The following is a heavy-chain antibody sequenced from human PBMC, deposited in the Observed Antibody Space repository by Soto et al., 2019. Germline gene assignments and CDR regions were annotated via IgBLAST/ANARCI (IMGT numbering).Heavy chain of an antibody. J-gene: IGHJ1*01. CDR1: GFTFSDYA. D-gene: IGHD2-21*02. CDR2: ISDDGINK. V-gene: IGHV3-30-3*01. Sequence: QVHLVESGGGVVQPGRSLRLSCSASGFTFSDYALHWVRQAPGKGLEWVAVISDDGINKYIADSVKGRFIISRDNSKNTVFLQMSSLGAEDTAIYYCARRLTASVTAMGYWGQGTLVTVSS. CDR3: ARRLTASVTAMGY.